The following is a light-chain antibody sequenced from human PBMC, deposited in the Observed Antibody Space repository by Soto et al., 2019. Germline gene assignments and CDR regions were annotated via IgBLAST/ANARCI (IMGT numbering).Light chain of an antibody. V-gene: IGKV1-27*01. CDR2: ASS. CDR1: QGISNY. Sequence: DIQMTQSPSSLSASVGDRVTITCRASQGISNYLAWYQQKPGKVPKLMIYASSTLQSGVPSRFGGSGSGTDFTLTISSRQPEDVATYYCQKYNSAPRTFGEGTKVEIK. CDR3: QKYNSAPRT. J-gene: IGKJ1*01.